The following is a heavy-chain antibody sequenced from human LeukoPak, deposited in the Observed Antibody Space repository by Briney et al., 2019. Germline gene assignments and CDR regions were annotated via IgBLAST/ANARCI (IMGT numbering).Heavy chain of an antibody. CDR1: GYTFTTYA. D-gene: IGHD5-24*01. CDR3: ARDRYGDGFAHFDY. Sequence: ASVKVSCKASGYTFTTYAMHWVRQAPGQGLEWMGWITASGGTNYPQKFQGRVAITRDTSITTAYMDLSRLTSDDTAVYYCARDRYGDGFAHFDYWGQGALVTVSS. J-gene: IGHJ4*02. V-gene: IGHV1-2*02. CDR2: ITASGGT.